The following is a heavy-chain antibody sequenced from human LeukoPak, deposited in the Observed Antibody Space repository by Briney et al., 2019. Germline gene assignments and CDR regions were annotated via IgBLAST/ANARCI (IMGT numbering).Heavy chain of an antibody. V-gene: IGHV4-59*08. CDR2: IYYSGST. CDR1: GGSISSYY. D-gene: IGHD6-13*01. CDR3: ARLTSSSSGSSFDY. Sequence: SETLSLTCTVSGGSISSYYWSWIRRPPGKGLEWIGYIYYSGSTNYNPSLKSRVTISVDTSKNQFSLKLSSLTAADTAVYYCARLTSSSSGSSFDYWGLGTLVTVSS. J-gene: IGHJ4*02.